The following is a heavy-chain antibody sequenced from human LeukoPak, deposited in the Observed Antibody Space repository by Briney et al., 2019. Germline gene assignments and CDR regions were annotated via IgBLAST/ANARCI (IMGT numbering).Heavy chain of an antibody. Sequence: SETLSLTCAVYGGSFSGYYWSWIRQPPGKGLEWIGEINHSGSTNYNPSLKSRVTISVDTSKNQFSLKLSSVTAADTAVYYCARDDRSRAPADYWGQGTLVTVSS. J-gene: IGHJ4*02. D-gene: IGHD1-1*01. V-gene: IGHV4-34*01. CDR2: INHSGST. CDR1: GGSFSGYY. CDR3: ARDDRSRAPADY.